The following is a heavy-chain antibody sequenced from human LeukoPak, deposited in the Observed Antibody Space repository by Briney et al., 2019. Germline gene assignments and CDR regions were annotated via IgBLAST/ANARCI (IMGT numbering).Heavy chain of an antibody. CDR3: ARGDSSSWYWFDY. Sequence: ASVKVSCKASGYTFTSYGISWVRQAPGQGLEWMGWMNPNSGNTGYAQKFQGRVTMTRNTSISTAYMELSSLRSEDTAVYYCARGDSSSWYWFDYWGQGTLVTVSS. D-gene: IGHD6-13*01. J-gene: IGHJ4*02. CDR1: GYTFTSYG. CDR2: MNPNSGNT. V-gene: IGHV1-8*02.